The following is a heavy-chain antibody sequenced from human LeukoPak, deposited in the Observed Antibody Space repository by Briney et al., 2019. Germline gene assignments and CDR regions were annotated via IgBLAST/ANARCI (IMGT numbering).Heavy chain of an antibody. D-gene: IGHD1-26*01. CDR1: EYTFTSYY. Sequence: ASVKVSCKASEYTFTSYYMHWVRQAPGQGLEWMGIINPSGGSTSYAQKFQGRVTMTRDTSTSTVYMELSSLRSEDTAVYYCARDGVDFKWTYWGQGTLVTVSS. J-gene: IGHJ4*02. V-gene: IGHV1-46*01. CDR2: INPSGGST. CDR3: ARDGVDFKWTY.